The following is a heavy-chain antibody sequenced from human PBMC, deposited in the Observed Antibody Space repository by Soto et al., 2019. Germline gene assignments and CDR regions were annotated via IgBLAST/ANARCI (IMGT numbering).Heavy chain of an antibody. CDR1: GGSISSGGYY. CDR2: IYYSGST. Sequence: SETLSLTCTVSGGSISSGGYYWIWIRHHPGKGLEWIGYIYYSGSTYYNPSLKSRVTISVDTSKNQFSLKLSSVTAADTAVYYCARDANHGMDVWGQGTTVTVSS. V-gene: IGHV4-31*03. J-gene: IGHJ6*02. CDR3: ARDANHGMDV.